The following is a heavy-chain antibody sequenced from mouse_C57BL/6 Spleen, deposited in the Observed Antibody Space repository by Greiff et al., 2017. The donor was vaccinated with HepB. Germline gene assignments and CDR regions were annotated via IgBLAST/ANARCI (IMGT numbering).Heavy chain of an antibody. Sequence: EVMLVESGGGLVKPGGSLKLSCAASGFTFSDYGMHWVRQAPEKGLEWVAYISSGSSTIYYADTVKGRFTISRDNAKNTLFLQMTSLRSEDTAMYYCARYPPYYCGSSLYFDVWGRGTAVTVPS. CDR3: ARYPPYYCGSSLYFDV. D-gene: IGHD1-1*01. CDR1: GFTFSDYG. V-gene: IGHV5-17*01. J-gene: IGHJ1*03. CDR2: ISSGSSTI.